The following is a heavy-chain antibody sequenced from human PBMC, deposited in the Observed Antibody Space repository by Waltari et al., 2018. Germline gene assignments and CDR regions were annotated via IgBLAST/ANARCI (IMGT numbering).Heavy chain of an antibody. CDR3: ARDVTGYYYFDL. CDR2: INSGGDT. J-gene: IGHJ2*01. Sequence: VQLVESGGGLIQPGGSLRLSCAASGFTASRHSMSWVRQAPGKGLEWVSVINSGGDTHYADSVKGRFTISRDNSKNTVYLQMNTLRAEDTALYYCARDVTGYYYFDLWGRGTLVTVSS. CDR1: GFTASRHS. V-gene: IGHV3-53*01.